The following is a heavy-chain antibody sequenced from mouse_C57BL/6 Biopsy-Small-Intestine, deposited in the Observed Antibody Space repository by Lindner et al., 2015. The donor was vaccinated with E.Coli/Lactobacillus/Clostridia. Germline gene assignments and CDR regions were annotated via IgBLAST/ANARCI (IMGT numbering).Heavy chain of an antibody. CDR2: INPSTGST. V-gene: IGHV1-42*01. Sequence: VQLQESGPELVKSGASVKISCKASGYSFTGNYMNWVKQSPENSLEWIGEINPSTGSTTYNQKFRAKATLTIDKSSSTAYMQFKSLTSEDSAVYYCARREVYYFDYWGQGTTLTVSS. CDR1: GYSFTGNY. CDR3: ARREVYYFDY. J-gene: IGHJ2*01.